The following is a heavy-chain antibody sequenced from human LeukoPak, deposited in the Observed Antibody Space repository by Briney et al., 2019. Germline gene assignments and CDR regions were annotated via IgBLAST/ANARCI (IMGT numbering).Heavy chain of an antibody. CDR3: VRDRVVPAAGSYYYYYMDV. CDR1: GFTFSDYY. V-gene: IGHV3-11*01. Sequence: GGSLRLSCAASGFTFSDYYMSWIRQAPGKGLEWVSYISSSGSTIYYADSVKGRFTISRDNAKNSLYLQMNSLRAEDTAVYYCVRDRVVPAAGSYYYYYMDVWGKGTTVTVSS. J-gene: IGHJ6*03. D-gene: IGHD2-2*01. CDR2: ISSSGSTI.